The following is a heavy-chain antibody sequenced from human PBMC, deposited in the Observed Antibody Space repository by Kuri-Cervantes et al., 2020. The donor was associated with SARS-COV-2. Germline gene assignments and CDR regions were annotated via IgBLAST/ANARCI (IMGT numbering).Heavy chain of an antibody. CDR2: SSAYSDDT. Sequence: ASVKVSCKASGYTLNTFGITWVRQAPGQGLEWMGRSSAYSDDTSSAEKFKGRVTMTQDTSTNTAYMEITDLRSDDTAIYFYARVSSMYLPTYYFDFWGQGSLVTVSS. CDR1: GYTLNTFG. CDR3: ARVSSMYLPTYYFDF. J-gene: IGHJ4*02. V-gene: IGHV1-18*01. D-gene: IGHD2-8*01.